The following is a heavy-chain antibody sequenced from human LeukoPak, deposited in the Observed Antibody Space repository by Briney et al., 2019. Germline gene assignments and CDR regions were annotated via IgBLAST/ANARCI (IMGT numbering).Heavy chain of an antibody. D-gene: IGHD5-18*01. V-gene: IGHV3-30*02. Sequence: PGGSLRLSCAASGFTFSSYGMHWVRQAPGKGLEWVAFIRYDGSNKYYAGSVKGRFTISRDNSKNTLYLQMNSLRAEDTAVYYCAKAGRGYSSVYYYMDVWGKGTTVTVSS. J-gene: IGHJ6*03. CDR2: IRYDGSNK. CDR1: GFTFSSYG. CDR3: AKAGRGYSSVYYYMDV.